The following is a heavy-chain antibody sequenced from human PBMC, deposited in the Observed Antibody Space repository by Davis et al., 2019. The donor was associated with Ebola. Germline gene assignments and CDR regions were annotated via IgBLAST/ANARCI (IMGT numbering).Heavy chain of an antibody. V-gene: IGHV3-48*02. CDR2: ISSSSSTI. J-gene: IGHJ6*02. D-gene: IGHD4-11*01. Sequence: GESLKISCAASGFTFSSYSMNWVRQAPGKGLEWVSYISSSSSTIYYADSVKGRFTISRDNAKNSLYLQMNSLRDEDTAVYYCARDPMTTVTQLYYYYGMDVWGQGTTVTVSS. CDR3: ARDPMTTVTQLYYYYGMDV. CDR1: GFTFSSYS.